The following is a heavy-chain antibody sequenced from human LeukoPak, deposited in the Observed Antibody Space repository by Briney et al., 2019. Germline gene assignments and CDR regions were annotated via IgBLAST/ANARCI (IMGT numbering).Heavy chain of an antibody. J-gene: IGHJ4*02. CDR3: ARLETPGIAVAGSCDY. CDR1: GDSLTSYW. D-gene: IGHD6-19*01. V-gene: IGHV5-51*01. Sequence: PGESLKISCKGSGDSLTSYWIGWVRQMPGKGLEWMGIIYPGDSDTRYSPSFQGQVTISADKSISTAYLQWSSLKASDTAMYYCARLETPGIAVAGSCDYWGQGTLVTVSS. CDR2: IYPGDSDT.